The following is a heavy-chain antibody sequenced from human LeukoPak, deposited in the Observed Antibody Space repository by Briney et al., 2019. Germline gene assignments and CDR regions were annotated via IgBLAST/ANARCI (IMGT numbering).Heavy chain of an antibody. V-gene: IGHV1-2*02. J-gene: IGHJ4*02. CDR2: INPNSGGT. CDR3: AKVGVAQFDY. D-gene: IGHD3-16*01. Sequence: ASVTVSCKASGYTFTGYYMHWVRQAPGQGLEWMGWINPNSGGTDYAQKFQGRVTMTRDTSINTAYMELSRVRSDDTAVYYCAKVGVAQFDYWGQGTLVTVSS. CDR1: GYTFTGYY.